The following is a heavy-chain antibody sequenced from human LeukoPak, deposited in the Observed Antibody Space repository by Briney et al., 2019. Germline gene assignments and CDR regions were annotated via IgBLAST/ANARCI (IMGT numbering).Heavy chain of an antibody. J-gene: IGHJ4*02. CDR3: ARDIGNSGFNLDY. Sequence: PRRSLRLSCVVSGVTFSTHACHWVRQAPGKGLEWVSGICHDGGRKEYADSVRGRFTISRDNSNLYLQMNRLRAEDTAIYYCARDIGNSGFNLDYWGQGTPVTVSS. D-gene: IGHD5-12*01. CDR1: GVTFSTHA. V-gene: IGHV3-33*01. CDR2: ICHDGGRK.